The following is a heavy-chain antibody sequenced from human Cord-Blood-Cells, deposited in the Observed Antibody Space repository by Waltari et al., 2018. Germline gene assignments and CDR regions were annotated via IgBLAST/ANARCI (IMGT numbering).Heavy chain of an antibody. CDR3: ARMGDYAFDI. Sequence: QLQLQESGPGLVKPSETLSLTCTVSGGSISSSSYYWGWIRQPPGKGLEWIGSIYYSGSTYYNPSLKSRVTISVDTSKNQFSLKLSSVTAADTAVYYCARMGDYAFDIWGQGTMATVSS. D-gene: IGHD3-16*01. CDR2: IYYSGST. V-gene: IGHV4-39*01. CDR1: GGSISSSSYY. J-gene: IGHJ3*02.